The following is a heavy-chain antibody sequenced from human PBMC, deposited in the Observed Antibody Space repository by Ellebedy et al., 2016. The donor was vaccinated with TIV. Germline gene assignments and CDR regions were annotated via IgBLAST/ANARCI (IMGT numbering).Heavy chain of an antibody. CDR2: IYWDDDK. CDR1: GFSLSTSGVG. V-gene: IGHV2-5*02. CDR3: ALETVPKYFGSGSFNY. Sequence: SGPTLVKPTQILTLTCTFSGFSLSTSGVGVGWIRQPPGKALEWLALIYWDDDKRYSPSLKSRLSITKDNSKNQVVLTMTNMDPVDSATYYCALETVPKYFGSGSFNYWGQGTLVTVSS. D-gene: IGHD3-10*01. J-gene: IGHJ4*02.